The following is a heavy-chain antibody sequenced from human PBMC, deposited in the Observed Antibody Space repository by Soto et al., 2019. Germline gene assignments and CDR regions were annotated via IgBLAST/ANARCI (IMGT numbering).Heavy chain of an antibody. CDR3: VRKDYPVDY. V-gene: IGHV1-18*01. CDR2: ISAYNGNT. CDR1: GYTFTSYG. Sequence: QVQLVQSGAEVKKPGASVKVSCKASGYTFTSYGISWVRQAPGQGLEWMGWISAYNGNTNDAQQLQGRVTMTTDTSTSPAYEDLWSLRSDDSPTYYSVRKDYPVDYSGQGTLVTVSS. J-gene: IGHJ4*02. D-gene: IGHD3-16*01.